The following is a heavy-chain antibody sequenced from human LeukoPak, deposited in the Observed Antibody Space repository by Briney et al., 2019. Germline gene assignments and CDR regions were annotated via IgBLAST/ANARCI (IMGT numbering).Heavy chain of an antibody. D-gene: IGHD4-17*01. CDR2: ISTGSRNV. V-gene: IGHV3-21*01. J-gene: IGHJ2*01. Sequence: GGSLRLSCAASGFTFSSYSRNWVRQAPGKGLEWVSSISTGSRNVYYADSVKGRFTISRDNAKNSLYLQMNSLRVEDTAVFYCARDSRTVTTHWSFDLWGRGTLVTVSS. CDR1: GFTFSSYS. CDR3: ARDSRTVTTHWSFDL.